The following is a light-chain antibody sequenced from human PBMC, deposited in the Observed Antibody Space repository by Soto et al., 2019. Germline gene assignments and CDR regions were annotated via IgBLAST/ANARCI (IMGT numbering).Light chain of an antibody. CDR2: DVS. CDR3: CSYAGYSYV. V-gene: IGLV2-11*01. J-gene: IGLJ1*01. CDR1: SSDVGVYNY. Sequence: QSVLTQPRSVSGSPGQSVTISCIGTSSDVGVYNYVSWYQQHPGKAPKLMIYDVSKRPSGVPDRFSGSKSGNTASLTISGLQAEDEADYYCCSYAGYSYVFGTGTKLTVL.